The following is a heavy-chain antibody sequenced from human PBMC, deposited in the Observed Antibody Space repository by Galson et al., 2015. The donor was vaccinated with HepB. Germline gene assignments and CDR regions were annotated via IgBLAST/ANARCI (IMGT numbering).Heavy chain of an antibody. V-gene: IGHV1-69*06. CDR1: GGTFSSYA. D-gene: IGHD2-15*01. CDR2: IIPIFGTA. Sequence: QSGAEVKEPGASVKVSCKASGGTFSSYAISWVRQAPGQGLEWMGGIIPIFGTANYAQKFQGRVTITADKSTSTAYMELSSLRSEDTAVYYCARPRGYCSGGSCYRAFDIWGQGTMVTVSS. J-gene: IGHJ3*02. CDR3: ARPRGYCSGGSCYRAFDI.